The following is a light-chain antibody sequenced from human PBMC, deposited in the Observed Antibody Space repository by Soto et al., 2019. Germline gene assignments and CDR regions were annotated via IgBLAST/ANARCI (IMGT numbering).Light chain of an antibody. CDR3: CSYAGSSTYG. CDR2: EGS. Sequence: QSALTQPASVSGSPGQSITISCTGTSSDVGSYNLVSWYQQHPGKAPKLMIYEGSKRPSGVSNRYSGSKSGNTASLTISGLQAEDEADDYCCSYAGSSTYGFGTGTKVTVL. J-gene: IGLJ1*01. V-gene: IGLV2-23*01. CDR1: SSDVGSYNL.